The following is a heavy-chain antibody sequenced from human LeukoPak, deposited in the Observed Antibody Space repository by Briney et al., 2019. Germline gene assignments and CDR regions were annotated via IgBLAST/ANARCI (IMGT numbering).Heavy chain of an antibody. CDR2: MNPNSGNT. D-gene: IGHD3-9*01. Sequence: APVKVSCTASGYTFTSYGINWVRQATGQGLEWMGWMNPNSGNTGYAQKFQGGVTMTRNTSISTAYMELSSLRSEDTAVYYCARVKFHFDWLYYYYGMDVWGQGTTVTVSS. V-gene: IGHV1-8*02. CDR3: ARVKFHFDWLYYYYGMDV. CDR1: GYTFTSYG. J-gene: IGHJ6*02.